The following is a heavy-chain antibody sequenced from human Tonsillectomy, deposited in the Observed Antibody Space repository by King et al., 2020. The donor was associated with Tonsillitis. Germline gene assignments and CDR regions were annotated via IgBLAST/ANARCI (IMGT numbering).Heavy chain of an antibody. CDR1: GGSISSSSYY. J-gene: IGHJ6*03. V-gene: IGHV4-39*01. Sequence: QLQESGPGLVKPSETLSLTCTVSGGSISSSSYYWGWIRQPPGKGLEWIGSIYYSGSTYYNPSLKSRVTISVDTSKNQFSLQLSSVTAADTAVYCCARLHRRHLNTHKKNYYYYMDVWGKGTTVTVSS. CDR3: ARLHRRHLNTHKKNYYYYMDV. D-gene: IGHD1-1*01. CDR2: IYYSGST.